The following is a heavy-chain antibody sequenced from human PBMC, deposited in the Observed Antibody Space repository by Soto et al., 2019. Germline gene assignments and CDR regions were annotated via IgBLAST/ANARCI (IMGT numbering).Heavy chain of an antibody. Sequence: ASVKVSCKASGYTFTSYAMHWVRQAPGQRLEWMGWINAGNGNTKYSQKFQGRVTITRDTSASTAYMELSSLRSEDTAVHYCAREMDSSGYYRGFDYWGQGTLVTVSS. CDR1: GYTFTSYA. V-gene: IGHV1-3*01. D-gene: IGHD3-22*01. CDR2: INAGNGNT. CDR3: AREMDSSGYYRGFDY. J-gene: IGHJ4*02.